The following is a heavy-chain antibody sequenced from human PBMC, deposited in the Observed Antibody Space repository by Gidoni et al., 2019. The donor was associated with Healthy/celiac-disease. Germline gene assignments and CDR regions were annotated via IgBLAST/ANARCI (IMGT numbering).Heavy chain of an antibody. J-gene: IGHJ6*02. CDR2: INHSGST. V-gene: IGHV4-34*01. CDR3: ARGGPTTVTTDYYYYYGMDV. CDR1: GGSFSGYY. D-gene: IGHD4-17*01. Sequence: QVQLQQWGAGLLKPSETLSLTCAVYGGSFSGYYWSWIRQPPGKGLEWIGEINHSGSTNYNPSLKSRVTISVDTSKNQFSLKLSSVTAADTAVYYCARGGPTTVTTDYYYYYGMDVWGQGTTVTVSS.